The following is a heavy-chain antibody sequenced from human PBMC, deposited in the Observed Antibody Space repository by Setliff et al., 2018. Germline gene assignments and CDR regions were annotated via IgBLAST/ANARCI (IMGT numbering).Heavy chain of an antibody. CDR3: ARVESMVRGKNILRHFDY. CDR1: GYTFSNYG. J-gene: IGHJ4*02. D-gene: IGHD3-10*01. Sequence: ASVKVSCKASGYTFSNYGVTWVRKAPGQGLEWMGWVTVYNGNTKYAQNLQGRLTLTTDISTNTVYMELGSLTTDDTAIYYCARVESMVRGKNILRHFDYWGQGTQVTVSS. V-gene: IGHV1-18*01. CDR2: VTVYNGNT.